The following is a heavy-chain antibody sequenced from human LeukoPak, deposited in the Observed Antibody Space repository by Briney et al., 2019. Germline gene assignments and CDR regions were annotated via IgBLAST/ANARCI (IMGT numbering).Heavy chain of an antibody. CDR1: GFNFSAYS. CDR2: ITSGDFV. V-gene: IGHV3-21*06. Sequence: GGSLRLSCAACGFNFSAYSMNWVRQAPGKGLEWVSSITSGDFVYFADALKGRFTISRDNAKSSLYLEMNSLRADDTAVYYCARGGFNMVRGVIISSNSYFYYMDIWGKGTTVTVSS. D-gene: IGHD3-10*01. CDR3: ARGGFNMVRGVIISSNSYFYYMDI. J-gene: IGHJ6*03.